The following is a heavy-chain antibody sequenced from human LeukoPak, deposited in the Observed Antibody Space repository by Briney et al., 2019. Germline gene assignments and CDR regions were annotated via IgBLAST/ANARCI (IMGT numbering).Heavy chain of an antibody. D-gene: IGHD5-12*01. J-gene: IGHJ4*02. CDR3: ARDLRGYGGGLLLN. CDR1: GYTFTSYD. V-gene: IGHV1-8*01. CDR2: MNPNSGNT. Sequence: ASVKVSCKASGYTFTSYDINWVRQATGQGLEWMGWMNPNSGNTGYAQKFQGRVTMTRNTSISTAYMELSSLRSEDTAVYYCARDLRGYGGGLLLNWGQGTLVTVSS.